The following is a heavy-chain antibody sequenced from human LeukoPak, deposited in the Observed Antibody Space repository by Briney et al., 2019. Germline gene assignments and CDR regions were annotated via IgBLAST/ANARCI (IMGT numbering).Heavy chain of an antibody. V-gene: IGHV4-59*12. J-gene: IGHJ6*03. CDR2: IYYSGST. Sequence: PSETLSLTCTVSGGSISSYYWSWIRQPPGKGLEWIGYIYYSGSTNYNPSLKSRVTMSVDTSKNQFSLKLSSVTAADTAVYYCASGSRSYYYYYMDVWGKGTTVTVSS. CDR3: ASGSRSYYYYYMDV. D-gene: IGHD6-13*01. CDR1: GGSISSYY.